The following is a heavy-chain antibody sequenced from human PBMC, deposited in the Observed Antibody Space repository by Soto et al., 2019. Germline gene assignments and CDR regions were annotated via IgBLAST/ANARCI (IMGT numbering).Heavy chain of an antibody. V-gene: IGHV3-23*01. CDR2: ISGSGGST. CDR3: AKDRHVVVVTALFGRYYDMDV. Sequence: EVQLLESGGGLVQPGGSLRLSCAASGFTFSSYAMSWVRQAPGKGLELVSTISGSGGSTYYADSVKGRFTISRDNSKNPLYLQMSSLRAEDTAIYYCAKDRHVVVVTALFGRYYDMDVWGQGTTVTVSS. CDR1: GFTFSSYA. J-gene: IGHJ6*02. D-gene: IGHD2-21*02.